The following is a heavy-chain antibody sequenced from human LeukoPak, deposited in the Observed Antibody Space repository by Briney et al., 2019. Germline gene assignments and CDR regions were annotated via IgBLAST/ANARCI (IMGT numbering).Heavy chain of an antibody. CDR1: GFTVSSNY. CDR2: IYGGGGT. V-gene: IGHV3-53*01. J-gene: IGHJ6*02. CDR3: ARGRGLFGMDV. Sequence: GGSLRLSCAASGFTVSSNYMNWIRQAPGKGLEWVSVIYGGGGTYYADSVKGRFTISRDNSKNTLFLQMNSLRAEDTAVYYCARGRGLFGMDVWGQGTTVTVSS. D-gene: IGHD3-10*01.